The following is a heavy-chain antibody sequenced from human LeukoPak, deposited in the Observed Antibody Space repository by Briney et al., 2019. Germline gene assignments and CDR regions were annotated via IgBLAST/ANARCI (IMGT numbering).Heavy chain of an antibody. J-gene: IGHJ4*02. CDR3: ARVPNYDFRSGYLDY. CDR2: IYSGGST. CDR1: GFTVSNNY. Sequence: PGGSLRLSCAASGFTVSNNYMSWVRQAPGKGLEWVSVIYSGGSTYYADSVKGRFTISRDKSKNTLYLQMNSLRAEDTAVYYCARVPNYDFRSGYLDYWGQGTLVTVSS. V-gene: IGHV3-66*02. D-gene: IGHD3-3*01.